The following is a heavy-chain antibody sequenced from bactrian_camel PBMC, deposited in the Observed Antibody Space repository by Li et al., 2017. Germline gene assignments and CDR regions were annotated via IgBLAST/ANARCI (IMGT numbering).Heavy chain of an antibody. CDR2: IRSDGTA. CDR3: TREDPGAGRAD. V-gene: IGHV3S10*01. D-gene: IGHD6*01. Sequence: VQLVESGGGLVQPGGSLRLSCAGSGFTFSNYAMSWVRQAPGKGLEWVSTIRSDGTAYYADSVKGRFTISQDNAKNTLYLQMNSLKTEDTAMYYCTREDPGAGRADWGQGTQVTVS. J-gene: IGHJ4*01. CDR1: GFTFSNYA.